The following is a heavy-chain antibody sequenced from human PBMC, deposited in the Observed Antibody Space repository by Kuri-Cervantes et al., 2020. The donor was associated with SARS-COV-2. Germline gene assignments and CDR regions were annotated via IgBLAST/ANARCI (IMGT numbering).Heavy chain of an antibody. Sequence: SVKVSCKASGGTFSSYAISWVRQAPGQGLEWMGGIIPIFGTANYAQKFQGRVTITADESTSTAYMELSSLRSEDTAVYYCARDMRMGVYCSSTSCTSAGRDYWGQGTLVTVSS. CDR1: GGTFSSYA. J-gene: IGHJ4*02. CDR2: IIPIFGTA. CDR3: ARDMRMGVYCSSTSCTSAGRDY. D-gene: IGHD2-2*01. V-gene: IGHV1-69*13.